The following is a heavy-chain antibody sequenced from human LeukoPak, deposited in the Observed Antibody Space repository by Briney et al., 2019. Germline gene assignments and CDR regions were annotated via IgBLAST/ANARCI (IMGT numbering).Heavy chain of an antibody. V-gene: IGHV4-34*01. CDR3: ARGIGHSSSWYRFPPHFGY. Sequence: SETLSLTCAVYGGSFSGYYWSWIRQPPGKGLEWIGEINHSGSTNYNPSLKSRVTISVDTSKNQFSLKLSSVTAADTAVYYCARGIGHSSSWYRFPPHFGYWGQGTLVTVSS. CDR2: INHSGST. J-gene: IGHJ4*02. D-gene: IGHD6-13*01. CDR1: GGSFSGYY.